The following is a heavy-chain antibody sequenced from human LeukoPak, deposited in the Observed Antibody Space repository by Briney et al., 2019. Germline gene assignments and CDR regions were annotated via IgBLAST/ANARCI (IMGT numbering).Heavy chain of an antibody. J-gene: IGHJ4*02. V-gene: IGHV3-7*01. D-gene: IGHD2-2*01. CDR3: YADFDLFDH. Sequence: GGSLRLSCAASGFIFNRYWMNWVRQAPGQGLEWVANINQDGSEKYYVDSVKGRFSISRDNAKSSLYLQMDSLRAGDTGIYYCYADFDLFDHWGQGTLVTVSS. CDR1: GFIFNRYW. CDR2: INQDGSEK.